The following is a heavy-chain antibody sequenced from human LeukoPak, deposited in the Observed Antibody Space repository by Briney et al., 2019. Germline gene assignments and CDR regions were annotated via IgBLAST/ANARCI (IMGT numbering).Heavy chain of an antibody. Sequence: ASVKVSCQASGYSFTSYGLMGVRQAPGQGLDWMEWSNAYNCNTNYAQKLQGRVTMTTDTSTTTAYMELRSLRSDDTAVYYCARVGGMWQQLPPYYFEYWGQGTMVTVSS. CDR2: SNAYNCNT. CDR1: GYSFTSYG. V-gene: IGHV1-18*01. J-gene: IGHJ4*02. D-gene: IGHD6-13*01. CDR3: ARVGGMWQQLPPYYFEY.